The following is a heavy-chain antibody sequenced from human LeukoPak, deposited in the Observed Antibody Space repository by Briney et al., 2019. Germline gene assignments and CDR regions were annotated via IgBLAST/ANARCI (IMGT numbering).Heavy chain of an antibody. J-gene: IGHJ4*02. Sequence: PGGSLRLSCAASGFTFSSYSMNWVRQAPGKGLEWVSYISSSGSTIYYADSVKGRFTISRDNSKNTLYLQMNSLRAEDTAVYYCAKGRNYDYFDYWGQGTLVTVSS. CDR1: GFTFSSYS. D-gene: IGHD5-12*01. CDR3: AKGRNYDYFDY. V-gene: IGHV3-48*01. CDR2: ISSSGSTI.